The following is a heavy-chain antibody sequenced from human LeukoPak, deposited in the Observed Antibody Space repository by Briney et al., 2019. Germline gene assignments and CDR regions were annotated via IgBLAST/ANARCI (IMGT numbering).Heavy chain of an antibody. CDR2: ISKNTVDT. V-gene: IGHV3-23*01. J-gene: IGHJ4*02. D-gene: IGHD3-9*01. Sequence: GGSLRLSCAASGFTFSSYAMSWVRQAPGKGLEWVSAISKNTVDTYYADSVKGRLTISRDSSKNTVYLQMNSLRADDTAVYYCVRDMEPLRYFDTWGQGTLVTVSS. CDR1: GFTFSSYA. CDR3: VRDMEPLRYFDT.